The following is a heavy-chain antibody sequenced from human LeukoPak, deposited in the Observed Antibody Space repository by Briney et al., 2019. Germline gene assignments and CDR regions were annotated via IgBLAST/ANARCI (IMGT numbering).Heavy chain of an antibody. V-gene: IGHV1-8*01. CDR1: GYTFNSYD. CDR2: MNPNSGVT. D-gene: IGHD5-12*01. CDR3: ARVGPLGISLLLDC. J-gene: IGHJ4*02. Sequence: ASVKVSCRASGYTFNSYDIHWVRQATGQGLEWMGWMNPNSGVTDFAPKFQGRLTMTRNTSISTAYMDLSSLTSEDTAVYYCARVGPLGISLLLDCWGQGTLVTVSS.